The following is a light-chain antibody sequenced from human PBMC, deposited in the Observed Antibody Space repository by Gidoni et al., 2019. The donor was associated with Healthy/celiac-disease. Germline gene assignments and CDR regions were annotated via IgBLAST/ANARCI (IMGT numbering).Light chain of an antibody. CDR2: KAS. V-gene: IGKV1-5*03. CDR3: QQYNSYSRT. CDR1: QSISSW. J-gene: IGKJ3*01. Sequence: DIQMTQSPSTLSASVGDRVTITCRASQSISSWLAWYQQKPGKAPKLLIYKASSLESGVPSRFSGRGSGTEFTLTISSLQPDDFATYYCQQYNSYSRTVGPGTKVDIK.